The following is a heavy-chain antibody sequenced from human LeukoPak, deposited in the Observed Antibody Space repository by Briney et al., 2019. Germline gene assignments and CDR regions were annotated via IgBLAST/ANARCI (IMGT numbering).Heavy chain of an antibody. CDR2: IKKDGSEE. D-gene: IGHD2-15*01. CDR3: ASWVGRDY. CDR1: GFSISTYW. Sequence: GGSLRLSCAASGFSISTYWMTWVRQAPGKGLEWVANIKKDGSEEYYVDSVKGRFTVSRDNAKNSLYLQMNSLRAEDTAVYYCASWVGRDYWGQGTLVTVSS. V-gene: IGHV3-7*01. J-gene: IGHJ4*02.